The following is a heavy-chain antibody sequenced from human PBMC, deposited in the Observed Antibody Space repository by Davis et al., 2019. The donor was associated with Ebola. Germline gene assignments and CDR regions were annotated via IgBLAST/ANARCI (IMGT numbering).Heavy chain of an antibody. CDR1: GDSISDYY. CDR2: IYHSGIT. J-gene: IGHJ5*02. V-gene: IGHV4-59*12. D-gene: IGHD3-3*01. Sequence: MPSETLSLTCTVPGDSISDYYWSWIRQPPGKGLEWIGYIYHSGITRYNPSLKSRATISLDTSKNQFSLKLSSVTAADTAVYYCARERGVRFLTRGFNWFDPWGQGTLITVSS. CDR3: ARERGVRFLTRGFNWFDP.